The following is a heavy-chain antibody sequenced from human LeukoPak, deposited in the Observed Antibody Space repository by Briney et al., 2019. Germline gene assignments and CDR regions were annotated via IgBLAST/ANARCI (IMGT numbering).Heavy chain of an antibody. D-gene: IGHD5-24*01. CDR3: AKGGDGYNYYFDY. CDR1: GFTFSSYA. CDR2: ISGSGGGI. J-gene: IGHJ4*02. Sequence: GGSLRLSCAASGFTFSSYAMSWVRQAPGKGLEWVSGISGSGGGIRYADSVKGRFIISRDNSKNTLYLQMNSLRAEDTAVYYCAKGGDGYNYYFDYWGQETLVTVSS. V-gene: IGHV3-23*01.